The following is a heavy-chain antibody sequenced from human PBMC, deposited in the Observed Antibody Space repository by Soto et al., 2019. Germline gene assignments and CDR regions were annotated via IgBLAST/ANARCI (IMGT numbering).Heavy chain of an antibody. V-gene: IGHV4-4*07. Sequence: PSETLSLTCIVSGGSISSYYWSWIRQPAGKGLEWIGRIYISGSTNYNPSLESRLTMSVDTSKNQFSLNLSSVTAADTAVYYCATDVDINGYNYYGFDSWGPGTLVTVSS. J-gene: IGHJ4*02. CDR1: GGSISSYY. CDR3: ATDVDINGYNYYGFDS. D-gene: IGHD5-12*01. CDR2: IYISGST.